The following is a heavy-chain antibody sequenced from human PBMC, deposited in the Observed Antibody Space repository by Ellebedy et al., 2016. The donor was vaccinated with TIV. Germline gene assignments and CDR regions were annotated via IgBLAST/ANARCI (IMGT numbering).Heavy chain of an antibody. Sequence: PGGSLRLSCEASGIIVSDYFMNWVRQAPGKGLEWVSVLYPDAKTNYTDSVNGRFIVSRDSSKNPLYLQMNSLTAEYTAVYYCARDPGGGGYFGDNWFDPWGQGTLVTVSS. J-gene: IGHJ5*02. CDR2: LYPDAKT. CDR3: ARDPGGGGYFGDNWFDP. V-gene: IGHV3-66*01. D-gene: IGHD3-10*01. CDR1: GIIVSDYF.